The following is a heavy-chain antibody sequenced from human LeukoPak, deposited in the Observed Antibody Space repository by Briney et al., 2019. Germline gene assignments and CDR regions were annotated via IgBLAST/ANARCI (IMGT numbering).Heavy chain of an antibody. J-gene: IGHJ4*02. CDR1: GFTFSSYA. D-gene: IGHD3-3*01. CDR3: ARDQFVVVPAAPYVLRFLEWLNGSDY. V-gene: IGHV3-30-3*01. CDR2: ISYDGSNK. Sequence: GGSLRLSCAASGFTFSSYAMHWVRQAPGKGLEWVAVISYDGSNKYYADSVKGRFTISRDNSKNTLYLQMNSLRAEDTAVYYCARDQFVVVPAAPYVLRFLEWLNGSDYWGQGTLVTVSS.